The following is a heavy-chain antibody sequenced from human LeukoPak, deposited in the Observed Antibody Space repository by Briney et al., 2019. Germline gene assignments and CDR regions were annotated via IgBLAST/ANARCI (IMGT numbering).Heavy chain of an antibody. D-gene: IGHD6-19*01. CDR1: GFTFSNAW. CDR3: TTDLESSGWYYVIGY. J-gene: IGHJ4*02. CDR2: IKSKTDGGTT. Sequence: GGSLRLSCAASGFTFSNAWMSWVRQAPGKGLEWVGRIKSKTDGGTTDYAAPVKGRFTISRDDSKNTLYLQMNSLKTEDTAVCYCTTDLESSGWYYVIGYWGQGTLVTVSS. V-gene: IGHV3-15*01.